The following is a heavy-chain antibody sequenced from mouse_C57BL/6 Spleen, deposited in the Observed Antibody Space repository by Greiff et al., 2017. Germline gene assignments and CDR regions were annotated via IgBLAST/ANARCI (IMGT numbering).Heavy chain of an antibody. CDR2: IDPETGGT. CDR1: GYTFTDYE. V-gene: IGHV1-15*01. J-gene: IGHJ4*01. Sequence: QVQLQQSGAELVRPGASVTLSCKASGYTFTDYEMHWVKQTPVHGLEWIGAIDPETGGTAYNQKFKGKAILTADKSSSTAYMELRSLTSEDSAVYYCTRGGEYYAMDYWGQGTSVTVSS. CDR3: TRGGEYYAMDY.